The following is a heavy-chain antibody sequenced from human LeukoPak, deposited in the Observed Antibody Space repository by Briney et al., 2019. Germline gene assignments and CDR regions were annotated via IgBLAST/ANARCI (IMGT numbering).Heavy chain of an antibody. J-gene: IGHJ3*02. CDR2: ISYDGSNK. CDR3: ARDLEMATIPDAFDI. Sequence: GGSLRLSCAASGFTFSSYGMHWVRQAPGKGLEWVAVISYDGSNKYYADSVKGRFTISRDNSKNTLYLQMNSLRAEDTAVYYCARDLEMATIPDAFDIWGQGTMVTVSS. V-gene: IGHV3-30*03. D-gene: IGHD5-24*01. CDR1: GFTFSSYG.